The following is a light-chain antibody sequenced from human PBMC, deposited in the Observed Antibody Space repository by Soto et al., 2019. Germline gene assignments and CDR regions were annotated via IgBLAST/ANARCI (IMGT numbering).Light chain of an antibody. J-gene: IGLJ1*01. CDR1: SSNIGAGYD. Sequence: VVTQPPSVSGAPGQRVTISCTGSSSNIGAGYDVHWYQQLPGTAPKLLIYGNSNRPSGVPDRFSGSKSGTSASLAITGLRAEDEADYYCQSYDSSLSGPYVFGTGTKVTVL. V-gene: IGLV1-40*01. CDR3: QSYDSSLSGPYV. CDR2: GNS.